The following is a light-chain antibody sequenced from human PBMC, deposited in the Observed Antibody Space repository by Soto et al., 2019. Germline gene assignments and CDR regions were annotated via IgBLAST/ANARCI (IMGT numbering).Light chain of an antibody. Sequence: QSALTQPRSVSGAPGQSVTISCTGTSSNVGAYNYVSWYQHPPGKAPKLIIYDVTKRPSGVPERFSGSKSGNTASLTNSGLQGEDEGDYYRRSYAGRNTWVFGGGTKLTVL. V-gene: IGLV2-11*01. CDR1: SSNVGAYNY. J-gene: IGLJ3*02. CDR3: RSYAGRNTWV. CDR2: DVT.